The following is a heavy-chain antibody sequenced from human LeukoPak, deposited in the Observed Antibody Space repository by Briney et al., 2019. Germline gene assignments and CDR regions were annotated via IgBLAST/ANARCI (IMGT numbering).Heavy chain of an antibody. V-gene: IGHV3-30*18. CDR2: ISYDGSNK. J-gene: IGHJ4*02. CDR1: GFTFSSYG. D-gene: IGHD6-13*01. CDR3: AKAEWGSSWYIGYYFDY. Sequence: GGCLRLSCAAAGFTFSSYGMHWVRQAPGKGLEWVAVISYDGSNKYYTDSVKGRFTISRDNSKNTLYLQMNSLRTDDAAVYYCAKAEWGSSWYIGYYFDYWGQGTLATVSS.